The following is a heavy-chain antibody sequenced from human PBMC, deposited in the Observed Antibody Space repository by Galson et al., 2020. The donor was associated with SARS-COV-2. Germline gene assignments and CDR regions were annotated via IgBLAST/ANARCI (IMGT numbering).Heavy chain of an antibody. CDR1: GLTFSRYG. CDR2: IWYDGSNK. Sequence: GGSLRLSCAASGLTFSRYGIHWVRQAPGKGLEWVAVIWYDGSNKYYADSVKGRFTISRDNSKNTLYLQMNSLRAEDTAVYYCARGYEWELATWGQGTLVTVSS. CDR3: ARGYEWELAT. J-gene: IGHJ5*02. D-gene: IGHD1-26*01. V-gene: IGHV3-33*01.